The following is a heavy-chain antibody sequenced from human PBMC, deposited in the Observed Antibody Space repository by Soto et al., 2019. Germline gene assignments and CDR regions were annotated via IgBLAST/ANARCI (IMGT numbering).Heavy chain of an antibody. CDR2: IYHSGST. V-gene: IGHV4-4*02. CDR3: ARGIIVAVAGSWFDP. D-gene: IGHD6-19*01. Sequence: SETLSLTCAVSSGSISSSNWWSWVRQPPGKGLEWIGEIYHSGSTNYNPSLKSRVTISVDKSKNQFSLKLSSVTAADTAVYYCARGIIVAVAGSWFDPWGQGTLVTVSS. J-gene: IGHJ5*02. CDR1: SGSISSSNW.